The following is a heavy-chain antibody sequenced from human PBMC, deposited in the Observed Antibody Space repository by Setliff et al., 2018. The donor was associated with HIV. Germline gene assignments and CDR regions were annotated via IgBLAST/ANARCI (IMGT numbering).Heavy chain of an antibody. J-gene: IGHJ4*02. V-gene: IGHV4-4*07. CDR3: ARAIRRAPPSDYLPGDCFDS. CDR2: IYSSGST. CDR1: GGSLSSYY. D-gene: IGHD4-17*01. Sequence: PSETLSLTCTVSGGSLSSYYWSWIRQPTGKGLEWIGRIYSSGSTNYNPSLKSRLTISVDSSKNQFSLRLTPVTAADTAVYYCARAIRRAPPSDYLPGDCFDSWGRGTLVTVSS.